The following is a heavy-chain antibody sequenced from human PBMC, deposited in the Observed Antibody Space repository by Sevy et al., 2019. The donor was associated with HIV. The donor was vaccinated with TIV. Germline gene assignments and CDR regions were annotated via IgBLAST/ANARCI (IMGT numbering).Heavy chain of an antibody. CDR2: INHSGST. CDR1: GGSFSGYY. Sequence: SETLSLTCAVYGGSFSGYYWSWIRQPPGKGLEWIGEINHSGSTNYNPSLKSRVTISVDTSKNQFSLKLSSVTAAETAVYYCARFSAKYSSGWYRYYYYGMDVWGQGTTVTVSS. D-gene: IGHD6-19*01. V-gene: IGHV4-34*01. J-gene: IGHJ6*02. CDR3: ARFSAKYSSGWYRYYYYGMDV.